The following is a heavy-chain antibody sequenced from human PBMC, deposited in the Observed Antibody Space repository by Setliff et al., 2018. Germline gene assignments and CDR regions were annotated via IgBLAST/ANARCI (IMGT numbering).Heavy chain of an antibody. CDR2: IYNSGST. CDR1: GGSISSYY. J-gene: IGHJ4*02. CDR3: ARESRSRFGDVLDILAS. V-gene: IGHV4-59*01. D-gene: IGHD3-10*01. Sequence: SETLSLTCTVSGGSISSYYWSWIRQPPGKGLEWIGYIYNSGSTNYNPSLKSRVTISVDTSKNQISLKLTSVTAADTAVYYCARESRSRFGDVLDILASWGQGTLVTVSS.